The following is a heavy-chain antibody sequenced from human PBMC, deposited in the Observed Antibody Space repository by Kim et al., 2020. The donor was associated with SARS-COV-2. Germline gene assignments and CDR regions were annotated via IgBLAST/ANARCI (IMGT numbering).Heavy chain of an antibody. CDR2: LSWNSGNI. J-gene: IGHJ6*01. Sequence: GGSLRLSCAASGFTCGDYAMLWVRQAPGKGLESVSGLSWNSGNIGYADSVKGRFTISRANAKNSSYLQMNSLIAEDTALYYCAKDRPSRVLSYYYGTD. V-gene: IGHV3-9*01. CDR3: AKDRPSRVLSYYYGTD. CDR1: GFTCGDYA.